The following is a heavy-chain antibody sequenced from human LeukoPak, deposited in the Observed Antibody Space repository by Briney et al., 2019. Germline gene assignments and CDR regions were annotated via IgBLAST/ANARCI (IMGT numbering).Heavy chain of an antibody. V-gene: IGHV1-69*13. CDR3: ASPSRGYCSGGSCSHAFDI. CDR1: GGTFSSYA. D-gene: IGHD2-15*01. CDR2: IIPIFGTA. Sequence: SVKVSCKASGGTFSSYAISWVRQAPGQGLEWMGGIIPIFGTANYAQKFQGRVTITADESTSTAYMELSSLRSEDTAVYYCASPSRGYCSGGSCSHAFDIWGQGTMVTVSS. J-gene: IGHJ3*02.